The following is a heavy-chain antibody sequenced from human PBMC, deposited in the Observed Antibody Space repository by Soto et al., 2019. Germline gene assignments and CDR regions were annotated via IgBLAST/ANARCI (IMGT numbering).Heavy chain of an antibody. Sequence: LRLSCAASGFTFSSYAMHWVRQAPGKGLEWVAVISYDGSNKYYADSVKGRFTISRDNSKNTLYLQMNSLRAEDTAVYYCASMSLYDFWSGYYTKDIDYWGQGTLVTVSS. CDR1: GFTFSSYA. J-gene: IGHJ4*02. CDR3: ASMSLYDFWSGYYTKDIDY. CDR2: ISYDGSNK. D-gene: IGHD3-3*01. V-gene: IGHV3-30-3*01.